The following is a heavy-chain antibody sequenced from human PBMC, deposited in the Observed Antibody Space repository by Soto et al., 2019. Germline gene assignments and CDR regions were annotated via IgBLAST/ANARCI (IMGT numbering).Heavy chain of an antibody. D-gene: IGHD2-21*02. J-gene: IGHJ6*02. CDR1: GLTLSNAW. V-gene: IGHV3-15*07. Sequence: GSLSLSCAASGLTLSNAWMNWVREAPGKGLEWVGRIKTKTEGGTTDYAAPVKGRFTISRDDSKNTLYLQMNSLKTEDTAVYYCTADQVVTSDYAMDVWGQGTTVTFSS. CDR3: TADQVVTSDYAMDV. CDR2: IKTKTEGGTT.